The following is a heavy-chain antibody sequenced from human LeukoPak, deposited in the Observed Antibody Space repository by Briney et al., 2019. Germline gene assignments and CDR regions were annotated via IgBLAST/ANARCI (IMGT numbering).Heavy chain of an antibody. CDR2: INPNSGGT. CDR3: ARESDPGNFDY. V-gene: IGHV1-2*02. CDR1: GYTFTAYY. D-gene: IGHD1-26*01. Sequence: VASVKVSCKASGYTFTAYYIYWVRQAPGQGLEWMGWINPNSGGTNYAQKFQGRVTLTRDTSISTAYMELRSLRSDDTAVYYCARESDPGNFDYWGQGTLVTVSS. J-gene: IGHJ4*02.